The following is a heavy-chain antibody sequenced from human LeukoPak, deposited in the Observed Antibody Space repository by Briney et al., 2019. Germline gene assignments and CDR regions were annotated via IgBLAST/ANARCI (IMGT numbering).Heavy chain of an antibody. D-gene: IGHD3-22*01. CDR3: ARIYYYDSSGYD. CDR1: GGSFSGYY. Sequence: PSETLSLTCAVYGGSFSGYYWSWIRQPPGKGLEWIGEINHSGSTNYNPSLKSRVTISVDTSKNQFSLKLSSVTAADTAVYYCARIYYYDSSGYDWGQGTLVTVSS. J-gene: IGHJ4*02. CDR2: INHSGST. V-gene: IGHV4-34*01.